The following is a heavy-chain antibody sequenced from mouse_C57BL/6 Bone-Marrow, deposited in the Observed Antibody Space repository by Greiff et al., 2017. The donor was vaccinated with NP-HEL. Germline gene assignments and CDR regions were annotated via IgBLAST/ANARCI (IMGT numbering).Heavy chain of an antibody. V-gene: IGHV5-6*01. J-gene: IGHJ4*01. CDR3: AAIYYDYDDYAMDY. CDR1: GFTFSSYG. CDR2: ISSGGSYT. Sequence: EVQVVESGGDLVKPGGSLKLSCAASGFTFSSYGMSWVRQTPDKRLEWVATISSGGSYTYYPDSVKGRFTISRDNAKNTLYLQMSSLKSEGTAMYYCAAIYYDYDDYAMDYWGQGTSVTVSS. D-gene: IGHD2-4*01.